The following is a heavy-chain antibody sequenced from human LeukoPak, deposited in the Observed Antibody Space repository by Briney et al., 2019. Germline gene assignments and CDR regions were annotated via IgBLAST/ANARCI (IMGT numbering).Heavy chain of an antibody. J-gene: IGHJ5*02. CDR1: EFTFNNYW. V-gene: IGHV3-7*01. Sequence: GGSLRLSCAASEFTFNNYWMSWVRQAPGKGLEWVANIKQDGSEKYYVDSVKGRFTISRDNSKNTLYLQMNSLRAEDTAVYYCAKVPRGYSYGSLNFPYNWFDPWGQGTLVTVSS. CDR2: IKQDGSEK. CDR3: AKVPRGYSYGSLNFPYNWFDP. D-gene: IGHD5-18*01.